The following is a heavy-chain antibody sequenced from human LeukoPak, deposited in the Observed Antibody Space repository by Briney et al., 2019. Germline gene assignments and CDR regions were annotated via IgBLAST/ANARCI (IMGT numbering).Heavy chain of an antibody. CDR3: AMSPNYSDSRVYYYVSDS. CDR2: INPNSVDT. J-gene: IGHJ5*02. D-gene: IGHD3-22*01. V-gene: IGHV1-2*06. CDR1: GYTFTRYY. Sequence: GASVKVSCKASGYTFTRYYIHWVRQAPGQGLEWMGRINPNSVDTNYAPKFQGRVTMTRDPSISTAYMERSRLRSDDTAVYYCAMSPNYSDSRVYYYVSDSWGQGTLVTVSS.